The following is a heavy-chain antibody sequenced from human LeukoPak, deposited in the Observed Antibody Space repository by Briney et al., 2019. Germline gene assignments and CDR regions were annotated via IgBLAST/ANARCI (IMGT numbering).Heavy chain of an antibody. V-gene: IGHV4-61*02. Sequence: PSETLSLTCTVSGGSNSSGSYYWSWIRQPAGKGLEWIGRIYTSGSTNYNPSLKSRVTISVDTSKNQFSLKLSSVTAADTAVYYCARAEAEPPGGFDIWGQGTMVTVSS. CDR3: ARAEAEPPGGFDI. CDR1: GGSNSSGSYY. D-gene: IGHD1-14*01. CDR2: IYTSGST. J-gene: IGHJ3*02.